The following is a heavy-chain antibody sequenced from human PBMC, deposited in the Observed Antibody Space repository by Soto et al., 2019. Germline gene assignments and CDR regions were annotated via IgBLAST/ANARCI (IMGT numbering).Heavy chain of an antibody. CDR1: GGSISSYY. J-gene: IGHJ6*02. D-gene: IGHD2-2*01. CDR3: ARDKGYCSSTSCSPRGYYYYGMDV. Sequence: SETLSLTCTVSGGSISSYYWSWIRQPPGKGLEWIGYIYYRGSTNYNPSLKSRVTISVDTSKNQFSLKLSSVTAADTAVYYCARDKGYCSSTSCSPRGYYYYGMDVWGQGTTVTVSS. V-gene: IGHV4-59*01. CDR2: IYYRGST.